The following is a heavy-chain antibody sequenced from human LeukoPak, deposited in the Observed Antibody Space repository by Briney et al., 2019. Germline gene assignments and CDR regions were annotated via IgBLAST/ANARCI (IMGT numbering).Heavy chain of an antibody. V-gene: IGHV3-66*01. CDR3: ARDLKESTEVAFDI. Sequence: GGSLRLSCAASGFTVSNNYMSWVRQAPGKGLEWVSVIYSGGSTYYADSVKGRFTISRDKFKNTLYLQMNSLRAEDTAVYYCARDLKESTEVAFDIWGQGTMVTVSS. CDR2: IYSGGST. CDR1: GFTVSNNY. J-gene: IGHJ3*02. D-gene: IGHD3-10*01.